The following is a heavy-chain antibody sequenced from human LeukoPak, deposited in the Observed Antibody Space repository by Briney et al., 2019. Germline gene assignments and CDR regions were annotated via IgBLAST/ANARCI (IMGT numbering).Heavy chain of an antibody. D-gene: IGHD3-3*01. V-gene: IGHV1-24*01. CDR3: ATRSGDFWSGYVN. CDR1: GDILTELS. Sequence: GASVKVSCKVSGDILTELSIQWVRQAPGKGLECMGGFDPEQNTMIYAQRLQGRVTMTEDTSTDTAYMELGSLTSEDTGIYYCATRSGDFWSGYVNWGQGTLVTVSS. J-gene: IGHJ4*02. CDR2: FDPEQNTM.